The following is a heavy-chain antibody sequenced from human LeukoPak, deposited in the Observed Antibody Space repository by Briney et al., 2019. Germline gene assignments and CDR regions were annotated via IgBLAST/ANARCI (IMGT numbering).Heavy chain of an antibody. CDR1: GFTFSSYS. J-gene: IGHJ4*02. V-gene: IGHV3-21*04. D-gene: IGHD3-3*01. Sequence: GGSLRLSCAASGFTFSSYSMNWVRQAPGKGLEWVSSISSSSSYIYYADSVKGRFTISRDNSKDTLYLQMNSLRAEDTAVYYCAKVRSGYLFDYWGQGTLVTVSS. CDR2: ISSSSSYI. CDR3: AKVRSGYLFDY.